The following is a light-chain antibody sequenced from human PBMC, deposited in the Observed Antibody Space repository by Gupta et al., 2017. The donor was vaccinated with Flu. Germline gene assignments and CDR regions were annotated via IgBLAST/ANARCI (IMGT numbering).Light chain of an antibody. CDR2: AAS. Sequence: DIQMTQSPSSLSASVGDRVTITCRASQSITSYLNWYQQKPGKAPKLLIYAASNLQSGVPSRLSGSGSGTDFTLTISSLQPEDFAAYYCQQSDSTPFTFGPGTKVDIK. J-gene: IGKJ3*01. V-gene: IGKV1-39*01. CDR1: QSITSY. CDR3: QQSDSTPFT.